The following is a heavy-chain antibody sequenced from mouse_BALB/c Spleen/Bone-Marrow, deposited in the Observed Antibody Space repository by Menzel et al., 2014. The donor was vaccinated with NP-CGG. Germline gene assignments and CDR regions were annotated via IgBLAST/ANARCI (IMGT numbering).Heavy chain of an antibody. Sequence: VKLMESGPGLVAPSQSLSITCTVSGFSLXNYGVHWVRQPPGKGLEWLGVIWAGGSTNYNSALMSRLSISKDNSKSXVFLKMNSLQTEDTAMYYCARDKWDGAYWGQGTLVTVTA. CDR2: IWAGGST. D-gene: IGHD4-1*01. CDR1: GFSLXNYG. CDR3: ARDKWDGAY. J-gene: IGHJ3*01. V-gene: IGHV2-9*02.